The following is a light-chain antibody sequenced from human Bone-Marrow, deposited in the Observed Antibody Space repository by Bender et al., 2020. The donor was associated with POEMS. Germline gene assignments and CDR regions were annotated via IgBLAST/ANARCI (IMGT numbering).Light chain of an antibody. V-gene: IGLV2-23*02. CDR3: CSFARGSTFI. CDR2: EVT. J-gene: IGLJ6*01. Sequence: QSALTQPPSASGSPGQSVAISCTGTSSDVGGYNYVSWYQQHPGKAPKLIIYEVTERPSGVSSRFSGSKSGNTASLTISGLQAEDESEYYCCSFARGSTFIFGSGTRVFVL. CDR1: SSDVGGYNY.